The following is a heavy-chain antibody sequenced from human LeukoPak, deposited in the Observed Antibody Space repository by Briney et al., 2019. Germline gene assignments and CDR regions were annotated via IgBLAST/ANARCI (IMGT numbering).Heavy chain of an antibody. J-gene: IGHJ4*02. V-gene: IGHV3-30*03. Sequence: GGSLRLSCAASGFTFSNFWMSWVRQAPGKGLEWVAVISYDGSNKYYADSVKGRFTISRDNSKNTLYLQMNSLRAEDTAVYYCARGYYDSSGYPLYPVDYWGQGTLVTVSS. D-gene: IGHD3-22*01. CDR3: ARGYYDSSGYPLYPVDY. CDR1: GFTFSNFW. CDR2: ISYDGSNK.